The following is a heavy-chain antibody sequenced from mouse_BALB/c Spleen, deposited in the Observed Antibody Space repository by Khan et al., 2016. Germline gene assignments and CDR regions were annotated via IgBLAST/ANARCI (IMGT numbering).Heavy chain of an antibody. J-gene: IGHJ3*01. CDR2: IWPGGST. Sequence: QVQLKQSGPGLVAPSQSLSITCTVSGFSLTNSGVHWIRQPPGKGLEWLGEIWPGGSTDYNSALMSRLSITKDNSQNQVFLKMISLQTDDTDMYYCARDDQDYDAWFASWGQGTLVSVSA. CDR3: ARDDQDYDAWFAS. V-gene: IGHV2-9*02. D-gene: IGHD2-4*01. CDR1: GFSLTNSG.